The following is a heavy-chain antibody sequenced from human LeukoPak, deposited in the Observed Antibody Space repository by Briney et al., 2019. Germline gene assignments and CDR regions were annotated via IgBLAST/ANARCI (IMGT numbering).Heavy chain of an antibody. V-gene: IGHV1-8*01. CDR1: RYSFTSYD. CDR2: MNPNSGNT. Sequence: GASVKVSCKASRYSFTSYDINWVRQATGQGLEWMGWMNPNSGNTGYPQKFQGRVTMTRDTSISAAYMELSSLRSEDTAVYYCARAVKQRGRQGGYYYDGLDVWGQGTTVTVSS. J-gene: IGHJ6*02. CDR3: ARAVKQRGRQGGYYYDGLDV. D-gene: IGHD6-25*01.